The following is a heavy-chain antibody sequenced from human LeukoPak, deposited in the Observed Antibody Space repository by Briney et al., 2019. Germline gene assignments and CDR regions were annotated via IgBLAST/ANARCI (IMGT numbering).Heavy chain of an antibody. D-gene: IGHD5-18*01. Sequence: GGSLRLSCAASGFTFSSDSMNWVRQAPGKGLEWVSSISSSSYIYYADSVKGRFTIPRDNAKNSLYLQMNSLRAEDTAVYYCARGEYSYGHPYFDYWGQGTLVTVSS. CDR2: ISSSSYI. V-gene: IGHV3-21*01. CDR1: GFTFSSDS. J-gene: IGHJ4*02. CDR3: ARGEYSYGHPYFDY.